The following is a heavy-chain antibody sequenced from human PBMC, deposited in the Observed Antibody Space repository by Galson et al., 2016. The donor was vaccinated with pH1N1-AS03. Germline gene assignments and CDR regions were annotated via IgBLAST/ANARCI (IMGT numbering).Heavy chain of an antibody. V-gene: IGHV3-33*01. CDR2: IWHDGSEK. D-gene: IGHD2-8*01. Sequence: SLRLSCAASGFTFSSHGMHWVRQTPGKGLEWVAVIWHDGSEKYYADSVKGRFTISRDNSKNTLYLQMNSLRAEDTAVYFCARESLYGGYYFAYWGQGALVTVSS. J-gene: IGHJ4*02. CDR3: ARESLYGGYYFAY. CDR1: GFTFSSHG.